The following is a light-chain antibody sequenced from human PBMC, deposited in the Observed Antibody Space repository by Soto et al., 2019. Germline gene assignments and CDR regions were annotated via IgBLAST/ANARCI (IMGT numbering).Light chain of an antibody. CDR3: SSFAGSNSPYV. CDR1: SSDIGVFDF. J-gene: IGLJ1*01. V-gene: IGLV2-8*01. CDR2: QVN. Sequence: QSVLTQPPSASGSPGQSVTISCTGTSSDIGVFDFVSWYQQHPGKAPKVIIYQVNKRPSGVPDRFSGSKSGNTASLTVSGLRPEDEADYFCSSFAGSNSPYVFGTGTKV.